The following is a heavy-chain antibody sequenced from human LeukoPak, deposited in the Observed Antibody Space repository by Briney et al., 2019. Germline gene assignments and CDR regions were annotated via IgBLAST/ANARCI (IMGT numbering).Heavy chain of an antibody. Sequence: GFLRFSCAASGISFSRDAKHWVRQGAGEGMGFCSTSSSNGGSIYYANSVKGRFTISRDNSKNTLYLKMGSLRAEDMAVYYCARGGIAAAGGDYWGQGTLVTVSS. V-gene: IGHV3-64*01. J-gene: IGHJ4*02. CDR3: ARGGIAAAGGDY. D-gene: IGHD6-13*01. CDR2: SSSNGGSI. CDR1: GISFSRDA.